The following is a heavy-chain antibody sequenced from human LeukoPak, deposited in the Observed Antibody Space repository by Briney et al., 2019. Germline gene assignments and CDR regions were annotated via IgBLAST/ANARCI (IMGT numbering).Heavy chain of an antibody. D-gene: IGHD3-22*01. Sequence: GGSLRLSCAASGFTFSSYAMSWVRQAPGKGLEWVSAISGSGGSTYYADSVKGRFTISRDNSKNTLYLQMNSLRAEDTAVYYRAKDSRVVVIEYWGQGTLVTVSS. CDR3: AKDSRVVVIEY. CDR1: GFTFSSYA. CDR2: ISGSGGST. V-gene: IGHV3-23*01. J-gene: IGHJ4*02.